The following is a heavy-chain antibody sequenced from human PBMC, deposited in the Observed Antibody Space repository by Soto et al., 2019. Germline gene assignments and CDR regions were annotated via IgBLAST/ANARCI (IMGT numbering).Heavy chain of an antibody. J-gene: IGHJ4*02. D-gene: IGHD2-8*01. CDR1: GFTFSSYA. Sequence: PGGSLQLSCAASGFTFSSYAMIWVRQAPGKGLDWVSAISGSGGGTYYADSVKGRFTISRDNSKNTLYLQMNSLRAEDTAVYYCAKVGIVIIVYAISCFECWGRRTLV. V-gene: IGHV3-23*01. CDR2: ISGSGGGT. CDR3: AKVGIVIIVYAISCFEC.